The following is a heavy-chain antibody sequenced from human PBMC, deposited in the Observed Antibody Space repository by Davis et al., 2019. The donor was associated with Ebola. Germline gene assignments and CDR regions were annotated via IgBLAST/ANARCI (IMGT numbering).Heavy chain of an antibody. J-gene: IGHJ4*02. V-gene: IGHV1-24*01. Sequence: ASVKVSCKVSGYTLTDLSMHWVRQAPGKGLEWMGGFDPEDGETIYAQKFQGRVTMTEDTSTDTAYMELSSLRSEDTAVYYCATVAGRFLEWLLFDYWGQGTLVTVSS. CDR1: GYTLTDLS. D-gene: IGHD3-3*01. CDR2: FDPEDGET. CDR3: ATVAGRFLEWLLFDY.